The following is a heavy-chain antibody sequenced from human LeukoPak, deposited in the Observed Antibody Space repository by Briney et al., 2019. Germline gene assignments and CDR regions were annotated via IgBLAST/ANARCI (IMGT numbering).Heavy chain of an antibody. D-gene: IGHD6-13*01. J-gene: IGHJ4*02. CDR3: VRDLDSYSSTWYPYSSGWYLDY. CDR1: GGSLSSYY. Sequence: KPSETLSLTCTVSGGSLSSYYWSWIRQPAGKGLEWVGRIYTSGSNNYNTSLKRRVTMPVEQSKNQFSVKVSSVTAADTAVYYCVRDLDSYSSTWYPYSSGWYLDYWGQGTVVTVS. CDR2: IYTSGSN. V-gene: IGHV4-4*07.